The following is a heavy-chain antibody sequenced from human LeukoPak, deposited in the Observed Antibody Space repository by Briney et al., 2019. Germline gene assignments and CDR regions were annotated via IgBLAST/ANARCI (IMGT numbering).Heavy chain of an antibody. J-gene: IGHJ4*02. V-gene: IGHV1-46*01. CDR3: ARDRCSSTSCCVLFDY. CDR2: INPSGGST. CDR1: GYTFTSYY. D-gene: IGHD2-2*01. Sequence: GASVKVSCKASGYTFTSYYMHWVRQAPGQGLEWMGIINPSGGSTSYAQKFQGRVTMTRDTSTSTVYMELSSLRSEDTAVYYCARDRCSSTSCCVLFDYWGQGTLVTASS.